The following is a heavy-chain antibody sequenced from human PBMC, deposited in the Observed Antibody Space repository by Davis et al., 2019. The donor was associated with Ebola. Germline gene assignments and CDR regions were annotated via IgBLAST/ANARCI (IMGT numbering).Heavy chain of an antibody. CDR3: ARHDYGDSHFDY. D-gene: IGHD4-17*01. CDR1: GFTFSSFG. CDR2: ISYDGSRR. Sequence: GESLKISCAASGFTFSSFGMHWVRQAPGKGLEWVAVISYDGSRRYYADSVKGRFTISRDNSKNTLYLQMNSLRAEDTAVYYCARHDYGDSHFDYWGQGTLVTVSS. V-gene: IGHV3-30*12. J-gene: IGHJ4*02.